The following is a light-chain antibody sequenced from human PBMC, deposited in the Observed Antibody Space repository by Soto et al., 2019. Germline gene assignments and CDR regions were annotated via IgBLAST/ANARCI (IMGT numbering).Light chain of an antibody. CDR2: DAS. CDR1: QSISSW. J-gene: IGKJ1*01. V-gene: IGKV1-5*01. CDR3: QQYNSYSA. Sequence: DIQITQSPSTLSASVGDRVTITCRASQSISSWLAWYQQKPGKAPKLLIYDASSLESGVPSRFSGSGSGTEFTLTISSLQPDDFATYYCQQYNSYSAFGQGTRWIS.